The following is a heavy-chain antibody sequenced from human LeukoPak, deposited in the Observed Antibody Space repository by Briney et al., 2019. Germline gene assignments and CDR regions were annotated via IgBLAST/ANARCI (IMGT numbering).Heavy chain of an antibody. Sequence: GGSLRLSCAASGFTFSNYGMHWVRQAPGKGLEWVALIWYDGSNKYYADSVKGRFTTSRDNSKNTLYLQMNSLRDEDTAVYYCAKTLTVMVGFSPDYWGQGTLVTVSS. V-gene: IGHV3-33*06. CDR2: IWYDGSNK. J-gene: IGHJ4*02. CDR1: GFTFSNYG. CDR3: AKTLTVMVGFSPDY. D-gene: IGHD5-18*01.